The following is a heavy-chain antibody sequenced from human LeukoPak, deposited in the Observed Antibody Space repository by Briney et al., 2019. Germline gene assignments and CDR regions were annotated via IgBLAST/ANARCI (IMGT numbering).Heavy chain of an antibody. D-gene: IGHD3-22*01. CDR2: IYYSGST. CDR1: GGSISSYY. CDR3: ARDAYDSSGYSFDY. J-gene: IGHJ4*02. Sequence: TSETLSLTCTVSGGSISSYYWSWIRQPPGKGLEWIGYIYYSGSTYYNPSLKSRVTISLDTSKNQFSLKLSSVTAADTAVYYCARDAYDSSGYSFDYWGQGTLVTVSS. V-gene: IGHV4-59*12.